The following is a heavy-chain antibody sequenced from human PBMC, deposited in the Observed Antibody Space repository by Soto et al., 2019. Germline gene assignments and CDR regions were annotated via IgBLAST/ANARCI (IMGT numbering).Heavy chain of an antibody. CDR3: ASDPSSGYTRGCFDF. V-gene: IGHV3-30*03. Sequence: QVHLEESGGGVVQPGRSLRLSCAASGFSFSTYGMHWVRQAPGKGLEWVAVISHDGGNEYYADSVKGRFTISRDSSKNTVYLQMNNVRAEGTAVYYCASDPSSGYTRGCFDFWGLGTLVTVSS. CDR2: ISHDGGNE. CDR1: GFSFSTYG. D-gene: IGHD3-22*01. J-gene: IGHJ2*01.